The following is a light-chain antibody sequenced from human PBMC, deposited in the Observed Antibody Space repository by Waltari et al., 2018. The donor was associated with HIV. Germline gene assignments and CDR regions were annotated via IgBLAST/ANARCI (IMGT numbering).Light chain of an antibody. Sequence: EIVLTQSPATLSVSPGERATLSCRASQSVSSYLAWYQHKPGQAPRLLIYDASNRATGIPDRFSGSGSGTDFTLTISSLDPEDFAVYYCQQYGDLPRTFGQGTKLEIK. CDR2: DAS. CDR3: QQYGDLPRT. J-gene: IGKJ2*01. V-gene: IGKV3-11*01. CDR1: QSVSSY.